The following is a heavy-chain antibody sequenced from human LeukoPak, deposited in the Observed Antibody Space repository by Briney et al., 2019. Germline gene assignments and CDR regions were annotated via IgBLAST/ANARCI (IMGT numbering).Heavy chain of an antibody. CDR2: ISSSSTTI. CDR3: AREVSSGWTSHYYGMVV. Sequence: GGSLRLSCAASGFTFSSYTMNWVRLAPGKGLEWVSYISSSSTTIYSADSVTGRFTISRDNAKNSLYLQMNSLRDEDTAVYYCAREVSSGWTSHYYGMVVWGQGTTVTVSS. J-gene: IGHJ6*02. V-gene: IGHV3-48*02. CDR1: GFTFSSYT. D-gene: IGHD6-25*01.